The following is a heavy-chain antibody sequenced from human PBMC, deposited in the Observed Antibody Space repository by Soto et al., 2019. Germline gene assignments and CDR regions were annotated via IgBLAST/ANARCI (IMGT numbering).Heavy chain of an antibody. D-gene: IGHD3-10*01. CDR2: ISGSGGST. CDR1: GFTFSSYA. CDR3: AKDDRSSGGRVDY. V-gene: IGHV3-23*01. J-gene: IGHJ4*02. Sequence: EVQLLESGGGLVQPGGSLRLSCVASGFTFSSYAMSWVRQAPGKGLEWVSGISGSGGSTYYADSVKGRFTISRDSSKNTLYLQINSLRVEDTAVYFCAKDDRSSGGRVDYWGQGTLVTVSS.